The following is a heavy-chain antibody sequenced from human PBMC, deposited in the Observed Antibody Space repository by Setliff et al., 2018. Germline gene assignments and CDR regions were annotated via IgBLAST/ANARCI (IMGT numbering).Heavy chain of an antibody. CDR3: ARGGVLGPNTRWLDP. Sequence: PSETLSLTCTVSGASVNSYYWNWIRQPAGKGLEWIGRVSTGGGTNYNPSLESRVTMSIDMSKNQFSLRLTSMTAADTAIYFCARGGVLGPNTRWLDPWGQGVLVTVSS. CDR1: GASVNSYY. CDR2: VSTGGGT. J-gene: IGHJ5*02. V-gene: IGHV4-4*07. D-gene: IGHD2-8*02.